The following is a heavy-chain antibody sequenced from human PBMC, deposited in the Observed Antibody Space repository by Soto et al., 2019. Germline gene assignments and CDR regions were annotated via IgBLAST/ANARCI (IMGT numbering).Heavy chain of an antibody. V-gene: IGHV1-18*01. J-gene: IGHJ6*02. Sequence: ASVKVSCKASGYTFTSYGISWVRQAPGQGLEWMGWIRAYNGNTNYAQKLQGRVTMTTDTSTSTAYMELRSLRSDDTAVYYCARGVGDRRTPAVTYYYGMDVWGQGTTVTVSS. CDR3: ARGVGDRRTPAVTYYYGMDV. CDR1: GYTFTSYG. D-gene: IGHD2-2*01. CDR2: IRAYNGNT.